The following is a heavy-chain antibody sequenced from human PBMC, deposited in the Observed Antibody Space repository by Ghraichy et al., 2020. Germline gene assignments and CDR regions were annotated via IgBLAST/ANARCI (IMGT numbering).Heavy chain of an antibody. V-gene: IGHV4-59*08. Sequence: SETLSLTCNVSGASITNFYWTWIRQPPGKGLEWIGYILHSGITDYNPSLKSRLTMSVDTSKKQFSLSLRSVTASDTAVYYCARLGSGSFNYYYYYMDVWGKRTTVTVSS. CDR2: ILHSGIT. J-gene: IGHJ6*03. CDR3: ARLGSGSFNYYYYYMDV. CDR1: GASITNFY. D-gene: IGHD1-26*01.